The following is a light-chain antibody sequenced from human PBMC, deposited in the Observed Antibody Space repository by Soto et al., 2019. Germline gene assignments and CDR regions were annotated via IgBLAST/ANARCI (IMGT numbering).Light chain of an antibody. CDR1: QSVSSGY. V-gene: IGKV3-20*01. CDR3: QQYHNSPPT. Sequence: EIVLTQSPGTLSLSPGERATLSCRASQSVSSGYLAWYQRKPGQAPRLLIYGASSRATGIPDRFSGGGSGTDFTLTISRLEPEDFAVYYCQQYHNSPPTFGQGTKVDIK. CDR2: GAS. J-gene: IGKJ1*01.